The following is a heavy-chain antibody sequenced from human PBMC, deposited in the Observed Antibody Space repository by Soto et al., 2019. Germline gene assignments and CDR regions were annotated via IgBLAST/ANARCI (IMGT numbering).Heavy chain of an antibody. CDR2: INHSGST. J-gene: IGHJ4*02. Sequence: SETLSLTFAVYGGSFSGYYWSWIRQPPGKGLEWIGEINHSGSTNYNPSLKSRVTISVDTSKNQFSLKLSSVTAADTAVYYCARGPVRSGYSSGRRYPYDYWGQGTLVTVSS. V-gene: IGHV4-34*01. CDR3: ARGPVRSGYSSGRRYPYDY. CDR1: GGSFSGYY. D-gene: IGHD6-19*01.